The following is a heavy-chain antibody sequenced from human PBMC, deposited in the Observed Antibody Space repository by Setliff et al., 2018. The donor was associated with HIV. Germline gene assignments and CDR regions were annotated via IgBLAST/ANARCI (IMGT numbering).Heavy chain of an antibody. J-gene: IGHJ5*02. Sequence: ASVKVSCKASGYTFTAYVMHWVRQAPGQRLEWMGWINAGNGNTKYSQRFQGRVTITRDTSASTAYMELSSLRSEDTAVYYCARAADYDFWSGYSSGWFDPWGQGTLVTVSS. CDR3: ARAADYDFWSGYSSGWFDP. CDR1: GYTFTAYV. V-gene: IGHV1-3*01. D-gene: IGHD3-3*01. CDR2: INAGNGNT.